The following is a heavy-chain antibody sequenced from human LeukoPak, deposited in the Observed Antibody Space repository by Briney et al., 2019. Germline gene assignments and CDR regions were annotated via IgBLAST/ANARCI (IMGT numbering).Heavy chain of an antibody. CDR1: GYTFTCYY. J-gene: IGHJ3*02. CDR2: MNPNSGNT. D-gene: IGHD5-18*01. Sequence: ASVKVSCKASGYTFTCYYMHWVRQAPGQGLEWMGWMNPNSGNTGYAQKFQGRVTITRNTSISTAYMELSSLRSEDTAVYYCAREERIQLYAFDIWGQGTMVTVSS. V-gene: IGHV1-8*03. CDR3: AREERIQLYAFDI.